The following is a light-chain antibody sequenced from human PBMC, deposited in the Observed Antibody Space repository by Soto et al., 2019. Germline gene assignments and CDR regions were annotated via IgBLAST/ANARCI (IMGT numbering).Light chain of an antibody. CDR1: QSVSSSY. CDR3: QQYGSSPPWT. Sequence: EIVLTQSPGTLSLSPGERATLSCRASQSVSSSYLAWYQQKPGQAPRLLIYGASSRATGIPDRLSGSGSATDFTLTISRLEPEDFAVYYCQQYGSSPPWTFGQGTKVEIK. CDR2: GAS. J-gene: IGKJ1*01. V-gene: IGKV3-20*01.